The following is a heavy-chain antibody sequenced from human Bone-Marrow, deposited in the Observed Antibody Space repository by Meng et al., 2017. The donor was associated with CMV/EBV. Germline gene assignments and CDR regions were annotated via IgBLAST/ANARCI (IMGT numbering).Heavy chain of an antibody. D-gene: IGHD3-3*01. J-gene: IGHJ4*01. CDR1: GYNFNNYW. V-gene: IGHV3-74*01. CDR2: IDTDGSIT. CDR3: ARDLSGEKDY. Sequence: GQLGECGGGLVQPGGSLRLSCAGSGYNFNNYWMHWVRQVPGKGLVWVSRIDTDGSITNYADSVKGRFTIYRDNTKKTLYLQMDSLRAEDTAIYYCARDLSGEKDYWGHGTLVTVSS.